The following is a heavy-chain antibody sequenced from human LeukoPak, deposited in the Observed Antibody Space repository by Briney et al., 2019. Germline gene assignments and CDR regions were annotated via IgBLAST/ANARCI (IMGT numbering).Heavy chain of an antibody. CDR3: ARAETGYITMVRGVIQYGMDV. D-gene: IGHD3-10*01. CDR1: GGTFSSYA. Sequence: GASVKVSCKASGGTFSSYAISWVRQAPGQGLEWMGRIIPILGIANYAQKFQGRVTITADKSTSTAYMELSSLRSEDTAVYYCARAETGYITMVRGVIQYGMDVWGQGTTVTVSS. CDR2: IIPILGIA. V-gene: IGHV1-69*04. J-gene: IGHJ6*02.